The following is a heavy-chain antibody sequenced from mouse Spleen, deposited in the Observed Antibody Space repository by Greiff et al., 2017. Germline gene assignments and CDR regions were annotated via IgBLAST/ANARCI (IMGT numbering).Heavy chain of an antibody. V-gene: IGHV2-6-7*01. CDR2: IWGDGST. Sequence: VKLVESGPGLVAPSQSLSITCTVSGFSLTGYGVNWVRQPPGKGLEWLGMIWGDGSTDYNSALKSRLSISKDNSKSQVFLKMNSLQTDDTARYYCARESLYYYGSSYFDYWGQGTTLTVSS. CDR1: GFSLTGYG. J-gene: IGHJ2*01. CDR3: ARESLYYYGSSYFDY. D-gene: IGHD1-1*01.